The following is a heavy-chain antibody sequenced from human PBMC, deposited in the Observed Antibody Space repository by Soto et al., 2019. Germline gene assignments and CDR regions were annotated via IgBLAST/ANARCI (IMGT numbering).Heavy chain of an antibody. Sequence: QVQLVQSGAEVKKPGSSVKVSCKASGGTFSSYAISWVRQAPGQGLEWMGGIIPIFGTANYAQKFQGRVTITADESTSRACVERSSLGSEDTAGYCWGRAGGELRGDWFDPWGQGTLVTVSS. V-gene: IGHV1-69*01. D-gene: IGHD1-7*01. CDR2: IIPIFGTA. J-gene: IGHJ5*02. CDR3: GRAGGELRGDWFDP. CDR1: GGTFSSYA.